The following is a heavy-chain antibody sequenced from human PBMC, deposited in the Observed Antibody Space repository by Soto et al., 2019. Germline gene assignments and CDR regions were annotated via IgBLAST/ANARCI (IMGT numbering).Heavy chain of an antibody. Sequence: QVHLEQSGAEVKKPGSSVKVSCKAAGGTFSTYTLIWVRQAPGQGLEWMGRIFPMLTVTNSAQKFQGRVTLTADKSTSTAFMELTSLTSDDTAVYYCSIGSWSAETFDVWGQGTMVTVSS. CDR3: SIGSWSAETFDV. CDR1: GGTFSTYT. CDR2: IFPMLTVT. D-gene: IGHD2-2*01. J-gene: IGHJ3*01. V-gene: IGHV1-69*02.